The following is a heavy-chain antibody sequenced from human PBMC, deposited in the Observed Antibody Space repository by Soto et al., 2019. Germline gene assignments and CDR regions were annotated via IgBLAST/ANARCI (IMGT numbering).Heavy chain of an antibody. D-gene: IGHD5-12*01. Sequence: ESGGGVVQPGRSLRLSCAASGFTFSSYAMHWVRQAPGKGLEWVAVISYDGSNKYYADSVKGRFTISRDNSKNTLYLQMNSLRAEDTAVYYCAGSGYDYLGWYFDLWGRGTLVTVSS. CDR2: ISYDGSNK. CDR1: GFTFSSYA. CDR3: AGSGYDYLGWYFDL. J-gene: IGHJ2*01. V-gene: IGHV3-30-3*01.